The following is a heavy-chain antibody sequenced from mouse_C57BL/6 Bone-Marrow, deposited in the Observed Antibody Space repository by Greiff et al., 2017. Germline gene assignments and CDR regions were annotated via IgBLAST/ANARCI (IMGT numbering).Heavy chain of an antibody. CDR2: INYDGSST. V-gene: IGHV5-16*01. D-gene: IGHD1-1*01. J-gene: IGHJ2*01. Sequence: EVKLMESEGGLVQPGSSMKLSCTASGFTFSDYYMAWVRQVPEKGLEWVANINYDGSSTYYLDSLKSRFIISRDNAKNILYLQMSSLKSEDTATYYCARDHYYGSSYDYWGQGTTLTVSS. CDR3: ARDHYYGSSYDY. CDR1: GFTFSDYY.